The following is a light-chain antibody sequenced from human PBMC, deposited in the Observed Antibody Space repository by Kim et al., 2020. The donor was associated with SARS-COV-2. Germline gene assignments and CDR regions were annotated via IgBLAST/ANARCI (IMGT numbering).Light chain of an antibody. J-gene: IGLJ2*01. Sequence: APGKTARSTCGGNNIGSKSVHWYQQKPCQAPVLVVYDDSDRPSGIPERFSGSNSGNTATLTISRVEAGDEADYYCQVWDSSSDHVVFGGGTQLTVL. CDR1: NIGSKS. CDR2: DDS. V-gene: IGLV3-21*03. CDR3: QVWDSSSDHVV.